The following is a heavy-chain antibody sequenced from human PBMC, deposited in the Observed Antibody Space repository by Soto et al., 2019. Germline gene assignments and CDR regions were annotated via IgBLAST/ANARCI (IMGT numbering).Heavy chain of an antibody. D-gene: IGHD3-3*01. CDR1: GFTFSSYG. CDR2: IWYDGSNK. CDR3: ARDNAYYDFWSGYYGEV. J-gene: IGHJ4*02. Sequence: QVQLVESGGGVVQPGRSLRLSCAASGFTFSSYGMHWVRQAPGKGLEWVAVIWYDGSNKYYADSVKGRFTISRDNSKNTLYLQMNSLRAEDTAVYYCARDNAYYDFWSGYYGEVWGQGTLVTVSS. V-gene: IGHV3-33*01.